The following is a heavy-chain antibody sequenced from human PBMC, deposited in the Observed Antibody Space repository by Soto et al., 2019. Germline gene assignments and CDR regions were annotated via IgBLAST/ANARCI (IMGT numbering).Heavy chain of an antibody. CDR1: GFTFSRVS. V-gene: IGHV3-21*01. CDR2: ISSASSET. Sequence: VGSLILSCESSGFTFSRVSMNWVRQVPGKGLEWVASISSASSETWYADSVKGRFIISRDNAQNSLFLQMNTLRPEDSAIYYCARVAYWGPGTQVNVSA. CDR3: ARVAY. J-gene: IGHJ4*02.